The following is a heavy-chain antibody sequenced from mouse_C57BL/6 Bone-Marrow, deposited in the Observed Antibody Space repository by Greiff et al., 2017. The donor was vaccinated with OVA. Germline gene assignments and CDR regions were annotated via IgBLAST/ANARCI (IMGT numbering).Heavy chain of an antibody. J-gene: IGHJ3*01. Sequence: EVQLQESGPGLVKPSQSLSLTCSVTGYSITSGYYWNWIRQFPGNKLEWMGYISYDGSNNYNPSLKNRISITRDTSKNQFFLKLNSVTTEDTATYYCANYYPSWGFAYWGQGTLVTVSA. V-gene: IGHV3-6*01. D-gene: IGHD1-1*01. CDR1: GYSITSGYY. CDR3: ANYYPSWGFAY. CDR2: ISYDGSN.